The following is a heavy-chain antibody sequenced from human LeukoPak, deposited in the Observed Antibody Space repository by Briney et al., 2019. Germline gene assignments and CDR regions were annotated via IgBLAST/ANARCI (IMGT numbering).Heavy chain of an antibody. J-gene: IGHJ6*03. D-gene: IGHD2-2*01. Sequence: ASVKVSCKVSGYTLTELSMHWVRQAPGKGLEWTGGFDPEDDETIYAQKFQGRVTITADESTSTAYMELSSLRSEDTAVYYCATKLGYCSSTSCYYYYYMDVWGKGTTVTVSS. V-gene: IGHV1-24*01. CDR2: FDPEDDET. CDR1: GYTLTELS. CDR3: ATKLGYCSSTSCYYYYYMDV.